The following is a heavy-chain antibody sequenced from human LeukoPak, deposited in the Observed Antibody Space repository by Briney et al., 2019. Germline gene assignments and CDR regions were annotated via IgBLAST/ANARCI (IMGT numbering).Heavy chain of an antibody. CDR2: INHSGST. Sequence: SETLSLTCAVYGGSFSGYSWSWIRQPPGKGLEWIGEINHSGSTNYNPSLKSRVTISVDTSKNQFSLKLSSVTAADTAVYYCAREPPRGYSGYGYYYYYYMDVWGKGTTVTVSS. J-gene: IGHJ6*03. V-gene: IGHV4-34*01. CDR1: GGSFSGYS. CDR3: AREPPRGYSGYGYYYYYYMDV. D-gene: IGHD5-12*01.